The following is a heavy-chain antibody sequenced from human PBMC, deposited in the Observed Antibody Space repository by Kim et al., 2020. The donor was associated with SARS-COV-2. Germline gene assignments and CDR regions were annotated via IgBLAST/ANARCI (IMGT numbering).Heavy chain of an antibody. CDR3: AGDWSSSSIWYFDL. J-gene: IGHJ2*01. D-gene: IGHD6-6*01. V-gene: IGHV4-4*07. Sequence: SLKSRVTVSVDTYKTQFSLKLSSVTAADTAVYYCAGDWSSSSIWYFDLWGRGTLVTVSS.